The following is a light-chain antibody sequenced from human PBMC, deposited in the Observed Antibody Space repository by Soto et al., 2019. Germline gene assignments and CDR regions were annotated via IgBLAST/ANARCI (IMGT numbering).Light chain of an antibody. CDR3: QSHDSSPSGSV. V-gene: IGLV1-44*01. J-gene: IGLJ1*01. Sequence: QSVLTQPPSASGTPGQSVTISCSGSSSNIGSNTVNWYQRLPGTAPKLLIFSNNQRPSGVPDRFSGSKSGTSASLAISGLKSEDEDDYYCQSHDSSPSGSVFGSVTEVNV. CDR1: SSNIGSNT. CDR2: SNN.